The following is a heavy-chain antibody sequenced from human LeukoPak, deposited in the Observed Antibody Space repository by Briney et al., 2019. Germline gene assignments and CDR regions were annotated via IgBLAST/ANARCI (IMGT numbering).Heavy chain of an antibody. CDR1: GFTPSSYE. J-gene: IGHJ3*02. CDR2: ISSSGSTI. Sequence: GGSLGLSCAASGFTPSSYEMNWVRQAPGKGREWVSYISSSGSTIYYADSVKGRFTISRDNAKNSLYLQMNSLRAEDTAVYYCARVPGIAAAGTEDAFDIWGQGTMVTVSS. CDR3: ARVPGIAAAGTEDAFDI. V-gene: IGHV3-48*03. D-gene: IGHD6-13*01.